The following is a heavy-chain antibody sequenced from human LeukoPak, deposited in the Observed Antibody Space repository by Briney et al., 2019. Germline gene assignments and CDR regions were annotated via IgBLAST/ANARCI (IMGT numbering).Heavy chain of an antibody. V-gene: IGHV1-2*02. CDR3: ARGGMVYAITSWFDP. Sequence: GASVKVSCKASGYTFTGYYMHWVRQAPGQGLEWMGWINPNSGGTNYAQKFQGRVTMTRGTSISTAYMELSRLRSDDTAVYYCARGGMVYAITSWFDPWGQGTLVTVSS. CDR1: GYTFTGYY. CDR2: INPNSGGT. J-gene: IGHJ5*02. D-gene: IGHD2-8*01.